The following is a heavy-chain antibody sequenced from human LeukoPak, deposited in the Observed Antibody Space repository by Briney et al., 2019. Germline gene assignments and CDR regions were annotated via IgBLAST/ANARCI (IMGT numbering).Heavy chain of an antibody. V-gene: IGHV3-53*01. CDR3: ARDEGYGSGSFDI. D-gene: IGHD3-10*01. CDR1: GFTVSSNY. CDR2: IYSGGST. J-gene: IGHJ3*02. Sequence: GGSLRLSCAASGFTVSSNYMNWVRQAPGKGLEWVSVIYSGGSTYYADSMKGRFTISRDTSKNTLFLQMNSLRVEDTAIYYCARDEGYGSGSFDIWGQGRMVTVSS.